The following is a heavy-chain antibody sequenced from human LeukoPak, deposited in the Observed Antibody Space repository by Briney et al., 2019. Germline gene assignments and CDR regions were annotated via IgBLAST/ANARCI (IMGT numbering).Heavy chain of an antibody. CDR3: ARASPPYSSDWLQTAWYGV. J-gene: IGHJ4*02. CDR2: IIPIFGTA. CDR1: GGTFSSYA. Sequence: SVKVSCKASGGTFSSYAISWVRQAPGQGLEWMGGIIPIFGTANYAQKFQGRVTITADESTSTAYMELSSLRSEDTAVYYCARASPPYSSDWLQTAWYGVWGQGTLVTVSS. V-gene: IGHV1-69*13. D-gene: IGHD6-19*01.